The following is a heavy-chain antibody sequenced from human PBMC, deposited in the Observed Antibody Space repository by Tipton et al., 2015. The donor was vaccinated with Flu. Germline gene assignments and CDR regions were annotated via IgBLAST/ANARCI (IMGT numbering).Heavy chain of an antibody. J-gene: IGHJ3*02. Sequence: PGLVKPSQTLSLTCAISGDSVSSNGAAWNWIRQSPSRGLEWLGKTYYRSEWYDDYAVSVKSRITIIPDTSKNHFSLHLSSLTPEDTAVYFCAREPKSSSWRPNDAFDIWGQGTMVAVSS. CDR2: TYYRSEWYD. V-gene: IGHV6-1*01. CDR1: GDSVSSNGAA. D-gene: IGHD6-13*01. CDR3: AREPKSSSWRPNDAFDI.